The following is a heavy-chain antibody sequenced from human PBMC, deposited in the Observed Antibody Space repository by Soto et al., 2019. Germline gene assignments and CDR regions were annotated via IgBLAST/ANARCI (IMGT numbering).Heavy chain of an antibody. Sequence: SETLSLTCTVSGGSIISGGYYWIWIRQHPGKGLEWIGYIYYSGSTYYNPSLKSRVTISVDTSKNQFSLKLSSVTAADTAVYYCARDFTDSSGPTLGMGVWGQGTTVT. J-gene: IGHJ6*02. CDR1: GGSIISGGYY. D-gene: IGHD6-19*01. CDR2: IYYSGST. V-gene: IGHV4-31*03. CDR3: ARDFTDSSGPTLGMGV.